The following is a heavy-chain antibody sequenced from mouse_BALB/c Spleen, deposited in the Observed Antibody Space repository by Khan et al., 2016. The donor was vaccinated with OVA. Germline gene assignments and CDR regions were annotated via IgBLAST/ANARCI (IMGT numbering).Heavy chain of an antibody. V-gene: IGHV3-2*02. Sequence: EVKLLESGPGLVKPSQSLSLTCTVTGYSITSDYAWNWIRQFPGNQLEWMGYISYSGSTNYNPALKSRISITRDTSKNPFFLQLNSVTTEDTATYYCARYDSRYNYAMAYWGQGTSVTVSS. CDR3: ARYDSRYNYAMAY. J-gene: IGHJ4*01. D-gene: IGHD2-4*01. CDR2: ISYSGST. CDR1: GYSITSDYA.